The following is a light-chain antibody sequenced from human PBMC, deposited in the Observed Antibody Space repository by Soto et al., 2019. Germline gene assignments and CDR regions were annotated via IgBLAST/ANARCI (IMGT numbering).Light chain of an antibody. Sequence: DIQITQSPSTLSASVGDRVTITCRASQSISSWLAWYQQKPGKAPKLLIYDASSLESGVPSRFSGSGSGTEFTLTISSLQPDDFATYYCQQYNRGFTFGPGTKVDIK. CDR3: QQYNRGFT. CDR2: DAS. V-gene: IGKV1-5*01. CDR1: QSISSW. J-gene: IGKJ3*01.